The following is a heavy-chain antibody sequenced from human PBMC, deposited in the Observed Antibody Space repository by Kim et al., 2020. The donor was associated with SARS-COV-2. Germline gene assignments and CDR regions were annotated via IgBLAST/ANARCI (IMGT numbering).Heavy chain of an antibody. CDR1: GGSISSYY. Sequence: SETLSLTCTVSGGSISSYYWSWIRQPPGKGLEWIGYIYYSGSTNYNPSLKSRVTISVDTSKNQFSLKLSSVTAADTAVYYCARDQGMGYYFDYWGQGTLVTVSS. V-gene: IGHV4-59*01. J-gene: IGHJ4*02. CDR3: ARDQGMGYYFDY. D-gene: IGHD3-10*01. CDR2: IYYSGST.